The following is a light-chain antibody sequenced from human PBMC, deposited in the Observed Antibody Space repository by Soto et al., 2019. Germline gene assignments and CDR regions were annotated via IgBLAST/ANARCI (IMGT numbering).Light chain of an antibody. CDR1: SSDVGRDNY. V-gene: IGLV2-8*01. CDR3: SSYGGRNNFVV. Sequence: QSALAQPPSASGSLGQSVTISCTGTSSDVGRDNYVSWYQQHPGKTPKVIIYDVTQRPSGVPDRFSGSKSGTTAYLTVSGLQAEDEAEYFCSSYGGRNNFVVFGGGTKLTVL. CDR2: DVT. J-gene: IGLJ2*01.